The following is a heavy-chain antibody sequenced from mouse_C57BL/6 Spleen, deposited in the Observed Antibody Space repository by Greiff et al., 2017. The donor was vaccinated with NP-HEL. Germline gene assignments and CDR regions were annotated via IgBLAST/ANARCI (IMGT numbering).Heavy chain of an antibody. V-gene: IGHV6-3*01. J-gene: IGHJ3*01. CDR3: TAARYKGSY. D-gene: IGHD3-3*01. CDR2: IRLKSDNYAT. Sequence: EVKLMESGGGLVQPGGSMKLSCVASGFTFSNYWMNWVRQSPEKGLEWVAQIRLKSDNYATHYAESVKGRFTISRDDSKSSVYLQMNNLRAEDTGIYYCTAARYKGSYWGQGTLVTVSA. CDR1: GFTFSNYW.